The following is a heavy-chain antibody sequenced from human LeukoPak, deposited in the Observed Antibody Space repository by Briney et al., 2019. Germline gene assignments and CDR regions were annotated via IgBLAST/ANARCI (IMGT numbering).Heavy chain of an antibody. J-gene: IGHJ4*02. CDR3: ARRVVAALYDY. Sequence: PGGSLRPSCAASGFTFSSYWMHWVRQAPGKGLVWVSHINSDGSGTTYADSVKGRFTISRDNAKNTLYLQMNSLRADDTAVYFCARRVVAALYDYWGQGTLVTVSS. D-gene: IGHD2-15*01. V-gene: IGHV3-74*01. CDR1: GFTFSSYW. CDR2: INSDGSGT.